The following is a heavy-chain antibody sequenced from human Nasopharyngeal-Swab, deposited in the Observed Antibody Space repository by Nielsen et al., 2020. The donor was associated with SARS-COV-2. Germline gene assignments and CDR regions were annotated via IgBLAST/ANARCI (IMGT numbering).Heavy chain of an antibody. V-gene: IGHV4-59*13. D-gene: IGHD6-13*01. CDR3: ARDGLVYGSSWDGDNWFDP. J-gene: IGHJ5*02. Sequence: SETLSLTCTVSGGSISSYYWSWIRQPPGKGLEWIGYIYYSGSTHYNPSLKSRVTISVDTSKNQFSLKLTSVTAADTAVYYCARDGLVYGSSWDGDNWFDPGGQGTLVTVSS. CDR1: GGSISSYY. CDR2: IYYSGST.